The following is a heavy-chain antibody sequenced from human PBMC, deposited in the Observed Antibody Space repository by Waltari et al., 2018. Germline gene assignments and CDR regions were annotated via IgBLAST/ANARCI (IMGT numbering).Heavy chain of an antibody. J-gene: IGHJ3*02. V-gene: IGHV4-34*01. CDR2: INHSGRT. CDR1: GGSFSGYY. CDR3: ARSDIPTYYYGSGRGAFDI. D-gene: IGHD3-10*01. Sequence: QVQLQQWGAGLLKPSETLSLTCAVYGGSFSGYYWSWIRQPPGKGLEWIGEINHSGRTNFNPSLKSRVTIAVDTSKNQFSLKLSSVTAADTAVYYCARSDIPTYYYGSGRGAFDIWGQGTMVTVSS.